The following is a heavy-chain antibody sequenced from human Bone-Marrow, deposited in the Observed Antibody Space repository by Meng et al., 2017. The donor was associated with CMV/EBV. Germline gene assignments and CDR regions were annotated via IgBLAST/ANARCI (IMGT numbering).Heavy chain of an antibody. J-gene: IGHJ6*02. V-gene: IGHV3-66*02. CDR3: ARHTSDYYYYGIDL. CDR1: GFTFSSYA. CDR2: LYSGGNT. D-gene: IGHD2-2*01. Sequence: GESLKISCAASGFTFSSYAMSWVRQAPGKGLEWLSILYSGGNTYYADSVKGRFTISRDNSKNTLYLQMNILRPEDTAVYYCARHTSDYYYYGIDLWGQGTTVTVSS.